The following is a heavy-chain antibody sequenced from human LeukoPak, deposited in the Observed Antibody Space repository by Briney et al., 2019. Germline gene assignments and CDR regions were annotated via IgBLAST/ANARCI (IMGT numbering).Heavy chain of an antibody. CDR2: ISGTGSST. D-gene: IGHD6-13*01. Sequence: GGSLRLSCAASGFTFSSYAMSWVRQAPGKGLEWVSAISGTGSSTYYADSVKGRFTISRDNAKNSLYLQMNSLRAEDTAVYYCARAAGSSSWYQTTGYYYYMDVWGKGTTVTVSS. J-gene: IGHJ6*03. V-gene: IGHV3-23*01. CDR1: GFTFSSYA. CDR3: ARAAGSSSWYQTTGYYYYMDV.